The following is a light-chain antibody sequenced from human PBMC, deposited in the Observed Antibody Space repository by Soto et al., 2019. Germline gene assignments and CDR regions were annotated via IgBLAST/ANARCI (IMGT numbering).Light chain of an antibody. J-gene: IGKJ1*01. CDR3: QKYYSYPPT. V-gene: IGKV1-8*01. Sequence: AIRMTQSPSSFSASTGDRVTITCRASQGISSYLAWYQQKPGKAPKLLIYAASTLQSGVPSRFSGSRSGTDFTLTISCLQAEDFATYYCQKYYSYPPTFGQGTKVEIK. CDR2: AAS. CDR1: QGISSY.